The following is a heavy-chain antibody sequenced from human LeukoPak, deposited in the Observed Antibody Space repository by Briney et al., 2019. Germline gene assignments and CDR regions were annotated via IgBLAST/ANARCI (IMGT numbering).Heavy chain of an antibody. CDR2: IYSGGST. D-gene: IGHD5-24*01. J-gene: IGHJ6*03. CDR1: GFTFHDYG. Sequence: GGSLRPSCAASGFTFHDYGMSWVRQAPGKGLEGVSVIYSGGSTYYADSVKGRFTISRDNSKNTLYLQMNSLRAEDTAVYYCAMATTYYYYYYMDIWGKGTTVTISS. CDR3: AMATTYYYYYYMDI. V-gene: IGHV3-66*01.